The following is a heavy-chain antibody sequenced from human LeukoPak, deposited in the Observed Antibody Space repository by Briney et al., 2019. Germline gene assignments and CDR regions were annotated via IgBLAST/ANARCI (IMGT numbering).Heavy chain of an antibody. CDR3: ARGGGNDFWSGYHDF. D-gene: IGHD3-3*01. CDR1: GFRFDDYA. Sequence: QAGGSLRLSCVASGFRFDDYAMYWVRQAPGKGLEWVSGITWNSGSIDYADSVKGRFTISRDNAKNSLYLQMNSLRVEDMALYYCARGGGNDFWSGYHDFWGQGTLVTVSS. J-gene: IGHJ4*02. CDR2: ITWNSGSI. V-gene: IGHV3-9*03.